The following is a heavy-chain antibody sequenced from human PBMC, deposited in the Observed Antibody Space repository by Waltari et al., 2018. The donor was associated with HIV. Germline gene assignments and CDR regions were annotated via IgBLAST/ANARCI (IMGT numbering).Heavy chain of an antibody. Sequence: EAQFVETGGSVIRPGGSLILPWSPLSFSVTNNFVTWLRLAPDMGLECVSNIYIDETTHYADSVRVRFIISRDKFTNTIYLLLNFLIFDDTATYRCAKGVRYYTDWGQGTQVTVSS. CDR2: IYIDETT. V-gene: IGHV3-53*02. CDR3: AKGVRYYTD. J-gene: IGHJ4*02. CDR1: SFSVTNNF. D-gene: IGHD3-3*01.